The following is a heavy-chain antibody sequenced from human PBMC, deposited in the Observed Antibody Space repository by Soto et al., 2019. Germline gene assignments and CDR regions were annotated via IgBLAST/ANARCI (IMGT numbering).Heavy chain of an antibody. D-gene: IGHD6-19*01. V-gene: IGHV2-5*02. CDR3: AHRSRGWKYYFTH. CDR1: GFSLSTRGMG. Sequence: QITLKESGPTLVKPTQTLTLTCNFTGFSLSTRGMGVGWIRPPPAKALEWVALIYWDGDKWYSPSMKHSVIVTEDTPKNQVVLTMTNMDPVDTATYYCAHRSRGWKYYFTHWGQGTLVTVSS. CDR2: IYWDGDK. J-gene: IGHJ4*02.